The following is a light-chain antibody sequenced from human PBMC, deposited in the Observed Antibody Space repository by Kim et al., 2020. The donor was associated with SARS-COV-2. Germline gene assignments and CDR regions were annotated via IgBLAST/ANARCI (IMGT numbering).Light chain of an antibody. Sequence: QSALTQPASVSGFPGQTITISCTGTNSDIGAYDYVAFFQQPPAKVPRLIIYDINKRPSGISSRFSGSKSGNTASLTISGLQADDEADYYCSSDTLSDTFVFGTGTKVTV. J-gene: IGLJ1*01. CDR2: DIN. CDR1: NSDIGAYDY. CDR3: SSDTLSDTFV. V-gene: IGLV2-14*03.